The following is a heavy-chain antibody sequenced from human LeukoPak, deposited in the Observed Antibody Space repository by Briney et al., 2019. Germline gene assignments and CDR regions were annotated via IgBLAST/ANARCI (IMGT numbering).Heavy chain of an antibody. CDR3: ASMRSFYFDY. CDR1: GFTFSNYG. V-gene: IGHV3-33*01. J-gene: IGHJ4*02. Sequence: GGSLRLSCAASGFTFSNYGMHWVRQAPGKGLEWVAVIWYDGSDEYYADSVKGRFTISRDNSKNTLYLQMNSLRAEDTAVYYCASMRSFYFDYWGQGTLVTVSS. D-gene: IGHD3-10*01. CDR2: IWYDGSDE.